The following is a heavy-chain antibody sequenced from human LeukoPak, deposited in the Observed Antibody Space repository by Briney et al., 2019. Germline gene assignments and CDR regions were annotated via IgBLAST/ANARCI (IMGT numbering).Heavy chain of an antibody. V-gene: IGHV1-69*01. CDR2: IIPIFGTA. Sequence: ASVKVSCKASGGTFSSYAISWVRQAPGQGLEWMGGIIPIFGTANYAQKFQGRVTITADESTSTAYMELCSLRSEDTAVYYCATYSRSGSYSDYWGQGTLVTVSS. CDR3: ATYSRSGSYSDY. J-gene: IGHJ4*02. D-gene: IGHD3-10*01. CDR1: GGTFSSYA.